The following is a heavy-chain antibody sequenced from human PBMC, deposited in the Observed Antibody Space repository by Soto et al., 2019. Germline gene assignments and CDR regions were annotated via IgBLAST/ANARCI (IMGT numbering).Heavy chain of an antibody. CDR2: ISSSGVST. J-gene: IGHJ4*02. CDR1: GFTFSNYS. CDR3: ARDSCSGGDCY. Sequence: PGGSLRLSCAASGFTFSNYSISWVRQAPWKGLEWVSTISSSGVSTYYADSVKGRFTISREKSKSTLYLQLNGLRADDKAKYYCARDSCSGGDCYRGQGPPVKVSS. D-gene: IGHD2-21*02. V-gene: IGHV3-23*01.